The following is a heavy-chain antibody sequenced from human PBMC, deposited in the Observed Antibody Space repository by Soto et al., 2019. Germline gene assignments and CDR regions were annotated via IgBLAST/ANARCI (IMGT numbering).Heavy chain of an antibody. CDR2: ISGSGGST. CDR3: AKGGRSAVAGTGLLFDY. J-gene: IGHJ4*02. V-gene: IGHV3-23*01. D-gene: IGHD6-19*01. Sequence: VQLLESGGGLVQPGGSLRLSCAASGFTFSSYAMTWVRQAPGKGLEWVSTISGSGGSTYYADSVKGRFTISRDNSKNTLYLQMNSLRAEDTAVYYCAKGGRSAVAGTGLLFDYWGPGTLVTVSS. CDR1: GFTFSSYA.